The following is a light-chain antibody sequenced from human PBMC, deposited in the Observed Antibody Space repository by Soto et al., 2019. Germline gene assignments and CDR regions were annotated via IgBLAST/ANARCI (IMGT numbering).Light chain of an antibody. V-gene: IGKV3-15*01. J-gene: IGKJ4*01. Sequence: ERVMTQSPATLSVSPGERATLSCRASQSVNSNLAWYQQKPGQAPRLFIYGASTRATGIPARFSGSGSGTEFTLTISSLQSEDFAVYYCQQYNNWPLTFGGGTKVEIK. CDR3: QQYNNWPLT. CDR1: QSVNSN. CDR2: GAS.